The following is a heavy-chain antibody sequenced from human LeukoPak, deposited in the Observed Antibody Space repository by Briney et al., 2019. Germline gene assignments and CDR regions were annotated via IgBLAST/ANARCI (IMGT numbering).Heavy chain of an antibody. CDR1: GGSISSYS. V-gene: IGHV4-59*08. D-gene: IGHD3-10*01. J-gene: IGHJ4*02. Sequence: PSETLSLTCTVSGGSISSYSWSWIRQPPGKGLEWIGHIHYSGSTIYNPSLKSRVTISVDTSKNQFSLKLSSVTAADTAVYYCARHGNYYGSGSYYWGQGTLVTVSS. CDR2: IHYSGST. CDR3: ARHGNYYGSGSYY.